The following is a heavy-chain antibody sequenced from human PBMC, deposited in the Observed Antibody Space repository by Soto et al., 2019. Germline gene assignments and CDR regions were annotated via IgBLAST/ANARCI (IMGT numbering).Heavy chain of an antibody. J-gene: IGHJ5*02. Sequence: SETLSLTCTFSCASMNSYHWSWIRQPAGKGLEWIGHIHSSGGTNYNPSLKSRVTMSVDTSKNQFSLRLMSLTAADTAVYYCARDQGVAAAGITWFDPWGQGSLVTVSS. CDR2: IHSSGGT. CDR3: ARDQGVAAAGITWFDP. D-gene: IGHD6-13*01. V-gene: IGHV4-4*07. CDR1: CASMNSYH.